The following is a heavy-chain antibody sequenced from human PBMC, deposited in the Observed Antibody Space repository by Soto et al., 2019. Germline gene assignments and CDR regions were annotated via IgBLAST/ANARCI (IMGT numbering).Heavy chain of an antibody. V-gene: IGHV3-23*01. CDR3: ATVHNTSRSFNY. J-gene: IGHJ4*02. CDR1: GFTVNTYA. CDR2: TGISGRTT. Sequence: EVQLLASGGGLVQPGESLRLSCAASGFTVNTYAMSWVRQAPGKGLEWVSTTGISGRTTYYADSVKGRFTVSRDDSKNTLDLQMSSLRAEDTAFYYCATVHNTSRSFNYWGQGTLLTVSS. D-gene: IGHD1-20*01.